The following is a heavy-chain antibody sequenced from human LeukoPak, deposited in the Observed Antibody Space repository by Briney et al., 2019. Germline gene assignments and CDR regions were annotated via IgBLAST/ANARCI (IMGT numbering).Heavy chain of an antibody. CDR3: ATYSSGWPEGVYYYYMDV. J-gene: IGHJ6*03. D-gene: IGHD6-19*01. V-gene: IGHV1-24*01. Sequence: ASVKVSCKVSGYTLTELSMHWVRQAPGKGLEWMGGFDTEDGETIYAQKFQGRVTMTEDTSTDTAYMELSSLRSEDTAVYYCATYSSGWPEGVYYYYMDVWGKGTTVTVSS. CDR1: GYTLTELS. CDR2: FDTEDGET.